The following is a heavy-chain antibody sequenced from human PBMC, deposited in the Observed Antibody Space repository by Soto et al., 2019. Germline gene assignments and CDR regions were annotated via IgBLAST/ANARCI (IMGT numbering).Heavy chain of an antibody. J-gene: IGHJ5*02. CDR1: GFTFSSYG. CDR2: ISYDGSNK. CDR3: AKDSSKWELTWFDP. V-gene: IGHV3-30*18. D-gene: IGHD1-26*01. Sequence: PGGSLRLSCAASGFTFSSYGMHWVRRAPGKGLEWVAVISYDGSNKYYADSVKGRFTISRDNSKNTLYLQMNSLRAEDTAVYYCAKDSSKWELTWFDPWGQGTLVTVSS.